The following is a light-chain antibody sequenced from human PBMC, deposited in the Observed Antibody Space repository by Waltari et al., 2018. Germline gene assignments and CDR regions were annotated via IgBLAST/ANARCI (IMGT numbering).Light chain of an antibody. CDR3: QSTDNSGIF. V-gene: IGLV3-25*03. CDR1: ESPDQY. Sequence: SYELRQPPSVSVSPGQTARITCSGDESPDQYAFWYPQKPGQAPVLMIYKDSERPSAIPERFSGSRSGTTVTLTISAAQAEDEGDYYCQSTDNSGIFFGGGTKLTVL. J-gene: IGLJ2*01. CDR2: KDS.